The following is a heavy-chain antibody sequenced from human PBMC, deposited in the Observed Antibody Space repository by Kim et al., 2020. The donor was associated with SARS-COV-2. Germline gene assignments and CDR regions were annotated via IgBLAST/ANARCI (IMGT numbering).Heavy chain of an antibody. CDR3: ARAVLFWFGELLHRPYFDY. CDR2: IYYSGST. V-gene: IGHV4-31*03. J-gene: IGHJ4*02. Sequence: SETLSLTCTVSGGSISSGGYYWSWIRQHPGKGLEWIGYIYYSGSTYYNPSLKSRVTISVDTSKNQFSLKLSSVTAADTAVYYCARAVLFWFGELLHRPYFDYWGQGTLVTVSS. D-gene: IGHD3-10*01. CDR1: GGSISSGGYY.